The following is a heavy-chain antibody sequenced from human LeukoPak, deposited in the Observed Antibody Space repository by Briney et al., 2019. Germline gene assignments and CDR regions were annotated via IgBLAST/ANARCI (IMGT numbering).Heavy chain of an antibody. Sequence: GGSLRLSCAASGFAFSSHAMTWVRQAPGKGLEWVSAISISGDRTYYAHSVKGRFTISRDNSKNTVYLQMNSLRAEDTAVYYCITPLPYSAQGGQGTLVTVSS. D-gene: IGHD2-21*01. J-gene: IGHJ4*02. V-gene: IGHV3-23*01. CDR2: ISISGDRT. CDR1: GFAFSSHA. CDR3: ITPLPYSAQ.